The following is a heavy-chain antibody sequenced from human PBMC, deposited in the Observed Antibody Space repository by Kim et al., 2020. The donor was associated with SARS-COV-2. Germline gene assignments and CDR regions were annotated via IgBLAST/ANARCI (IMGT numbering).Heavy chain of an antibody. Sequence: GGSLRLSCAASGFTFSSYGMHWVRQAPGKGLEWVAVISYDGSNKYYADSVKGRFTISRDNSKNTLYLQMNSLRAEDTAVYYCAKGEYSSSWYRVDYYYGMDVWGQGTTVTVSS. V-gene: IGHV3-30*18. J-gene: IGHJ6*02. CDR2: ISYDGSNK. CDR3: AKGEYSSSWYRVDYYYGMDV. CDR1: GFTFSSYG. D-gene: IGHD6-13*01.